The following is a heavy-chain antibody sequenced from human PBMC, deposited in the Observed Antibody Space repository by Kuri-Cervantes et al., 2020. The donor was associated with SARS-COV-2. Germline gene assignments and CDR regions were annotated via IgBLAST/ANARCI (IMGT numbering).Heavy chain of an antibody. CDR2: IYYSGST. V-gene: IGHV4-39*01. J-gene: IGHJ5*02. CDR1: GGSISSSSYY. Sequence: SETLSLTCTVSGGSISSSSYYWGWIRQPPGKGLEWIGSIYYSGSTYYNPSLKSRVTISVDTSKNQFSLKLSSVTAADTAVYYCATLGGAFHWSGHYNWFDPWGQGTLVTVSS. D-gene: IGHD3-3*01. CDR3: ATLGGAFHWSGHYNWFDP.